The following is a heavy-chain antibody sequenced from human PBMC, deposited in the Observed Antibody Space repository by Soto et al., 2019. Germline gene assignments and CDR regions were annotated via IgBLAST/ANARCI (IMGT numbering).Heavy chain of an antibody. CDR1: GFTFSDSY. CDR2: ISSGATTI. J-gene: IGHJ4*02. D-gene: IGHD1-1*01. Sequence: GSLRLSCAASGFTFSDSYMSWIRQAPGKGLEWISYISSGATTIYYADSVKGRFTVSRDNAKNSLYLQMDSLRADDTAVYYCARDDFKMYTSPTVNWGQGTLVTVSS. CDR3: ARDDFKMYTSPTVN. V-gene: IGHV3-11*01.